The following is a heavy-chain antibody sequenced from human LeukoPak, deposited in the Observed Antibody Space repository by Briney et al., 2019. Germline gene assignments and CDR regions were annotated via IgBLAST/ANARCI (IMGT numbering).Heavy chain of an antibody. CDR3: GKTTVGYSSGRFPGWPVDY. D-gene: IGHD6-19*01. J-gene: IGHJ4*02. CDR2: IFGSGGSA. CDR1: GFTFNNYA. V-gene: IGHV3-23*01. Sequence: GGSLRLSCAASGFTFNNYAMYWVRQAPGRGLEWISGIFGSGGSAHYADSVKGRLTISRDNSKNTVFLQMNSLETEDTAVYYCGKTTVGYSSGRFPGWPVDYWGQGTLVTVTS.